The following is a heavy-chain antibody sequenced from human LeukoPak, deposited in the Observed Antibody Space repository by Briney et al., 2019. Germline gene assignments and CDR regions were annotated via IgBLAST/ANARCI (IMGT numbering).Heavy chain of an antibody. CDR1: GFTFNNYG. D-gene: IGHD3-10*01. CDR3: AKDRLWFGEKHLDY. J-gene: IGHJ4*02. V-gene: IGHV3-30*18. CDR2: ISTDGNYK. Sequence: PGKSLRLSCAASGFTFNNYGMHWVRQAPGKGLEWVAVISTDGNYKHSADSVKGRFNISRDNSKNALYLQMNSLRVEDTAVYYCAKDRLWFGEKHLDYWGPGTPVTVSS.